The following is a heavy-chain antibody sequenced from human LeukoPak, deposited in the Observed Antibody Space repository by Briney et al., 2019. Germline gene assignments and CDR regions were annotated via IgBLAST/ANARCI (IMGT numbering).Heavy chain of an antibody. V-gene: IGHV4-34*01. Sequence: SEALSLTCAVYGGSFSGYYWSWIRQPPGKGLEWIGEINHSGSTNYNPSLKSRVTISVDTSKNQFSLKLSSVTAADTAVYYCARGHIEILRYFDWLPKPYYFDYWGQGTLVTVSS. CDR1: GGSFSGYY. D-gene: IGHD3-9*01. CDR3: ARGHIEILRYFDWLPKPYYFDY. J-gene: IGHJ4*02. CDR2: INHSGST.